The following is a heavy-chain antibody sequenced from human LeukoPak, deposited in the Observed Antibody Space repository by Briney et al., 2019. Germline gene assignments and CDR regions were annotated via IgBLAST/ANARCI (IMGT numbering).Heavy chain of an antibody. CDR2: INPNSGGT. J-gene: IGHJ4*02. Sequence: ASVKVSCKASGYTFTGYYMHWVRQAPGQGLEWMGWINPNSGGTNYAQKFQGRVTMTRDTSISTAYMELSSLRSEDTAVYYCARDWRDYYDSSGYYYEDYWGQGTLVTVSS. V-gene: IGHV1-2*02. D-gene: IGHD3-22*01. CDR3: ARDWRDYYDSSGYYYEDY. CDR1: GYTFTGYY.